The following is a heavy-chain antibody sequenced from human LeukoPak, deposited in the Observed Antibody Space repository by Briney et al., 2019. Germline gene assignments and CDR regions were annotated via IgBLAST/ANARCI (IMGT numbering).Heavy chain of an antibody. D-gene: IGHD2-2*01. Sequence: ASVKVSCKSSGYTFTGYYMHWVRQAPGQGLEWMGWINPNSGGTNYAQKFQGRVTMTRDTSISTAYMVLSRLRSDDTAVYYCARGGDIVVVPAALSWSDPWGQGTLVTVSS. J-gene: IGHJ5*02. CDR1: GYTFTGYY. V-gene: IGHV1-2*02. CDR3: ARGGDIVVVPAALSWSDP. CDR2: INPNSGGT.